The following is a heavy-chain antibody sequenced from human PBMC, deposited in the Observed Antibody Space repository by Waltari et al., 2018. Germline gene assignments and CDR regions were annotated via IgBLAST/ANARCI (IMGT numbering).Heavy chain of an antibody. CDR2: IRYDGSNK. CDR3: AKVAGMVQAMDV. D-gene: IGHD3-10*01. J-gene: IGHJ6*02. Sequence: QVQLVESGGGVVQPGGSLRLSCAASGFTFSSYGMPWVRQAPGKGLEWVAFIRYDGSNKYYADSVKGRFTISRDNSKNTLYLQMNSLRAEDTAVYYCAKVAGMVQAMDVWGQGTTVTVSS. V-gene: IGHV3-30*02. CDR1: GFTFSSYG.